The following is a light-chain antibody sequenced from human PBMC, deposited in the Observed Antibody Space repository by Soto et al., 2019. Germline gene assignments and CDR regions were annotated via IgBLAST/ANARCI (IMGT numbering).Light chain of an antibody. CDR3: QQYYGTPLT. V-gene: IGKV4-1*01. Sequence: DIVMTQSPDSLAVSLGERATINCKSSQSVLYSSNNKDYLAWYQQKPGQSPKLLIYWASTRESGVPDRFSGSGSGTDFTLTISSLQAEDVAVYYCQQYYGTPLTFGGGTKVESK. CDR2: WAS. CDR1: QSVLYSSNNKDY. J-gene: IGKJ4*01.